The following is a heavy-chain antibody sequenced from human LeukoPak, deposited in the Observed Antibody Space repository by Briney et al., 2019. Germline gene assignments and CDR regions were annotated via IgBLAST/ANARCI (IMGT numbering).Heavy chain of an antibody. V-gene: IGHV3-30*02. D-gene: IGHD6-13*01. CDR2: IRYDGSNK. CDR1: GFTFSSYG. Sequence: GGSLRLSCAASGFTFSSYGMHWVRQAPGKGLEWVAFIRYDGSNKYYADSVKGRFTISRDNAKNSLYLQMNSLRAEDTAVYYCARGESSSSWYRFFDYWGQGTLVTVSS. CDR3: ARGESSSSWYRFFDY. J-gene: IGHJ4*02.